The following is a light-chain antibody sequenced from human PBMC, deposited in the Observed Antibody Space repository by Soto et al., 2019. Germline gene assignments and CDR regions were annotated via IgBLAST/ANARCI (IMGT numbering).Light chain of an antibody. V-gene: IGKV3-20*01. Sequence: EIVLTQSPGTLSLSPGDIATLSCRASQTVTSYFAWYQQKPGQAPRLLIHGASTRATGIPDRFSGSGSGTDFTLTISGLEPEDFAVYYCQQYGYSPRTFGPGTKVEIK. CDR2: GAS. CDR1: QTVTSY. CDR3: QQYGYSPRT. J-gene: IGKJ1*01.